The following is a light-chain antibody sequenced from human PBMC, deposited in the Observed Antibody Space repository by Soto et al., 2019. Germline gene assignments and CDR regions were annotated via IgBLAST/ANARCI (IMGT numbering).Light chain of an antibody. Sequence: QSALTQPASVSGSPGQAITISCTGTSSDVGGYNYVSWYQQHPGKAPKLMIYEVSNRPSGVSDRFSGSKSGNTASLTISGLQAEDEADYYCTSYTSGSTPVFGTGTKVTVL. CDR2: EVS. CDR3: TSYTSGSTPV. V-gene: IGLV2-14*01. J-gene: IGLJ1*01. CDR1: SSDVGGYNY.